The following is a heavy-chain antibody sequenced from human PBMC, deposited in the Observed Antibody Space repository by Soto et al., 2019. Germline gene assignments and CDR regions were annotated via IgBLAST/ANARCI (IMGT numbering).Heavy chain of an antibody. Sequence: GVSAKVSSKECRFRFPCCSLQWVCQARGKRLEWIGWIVVGSGNTNYAQKFQERVTITRDMSTSTAYMELSSLRSEDTAVYYCAVDPLMITFGGVIFIDAFDIWGQGTMVTVS. CDR3: AVDPLMITFGGVIFIDAFDI. CDR2: IVVGSGNT. CDR1: RFRFPCCS. J-gene: IGHJ3*02. V-gene: IGHV1-58*01. D-gene: IGHD3-16*02.